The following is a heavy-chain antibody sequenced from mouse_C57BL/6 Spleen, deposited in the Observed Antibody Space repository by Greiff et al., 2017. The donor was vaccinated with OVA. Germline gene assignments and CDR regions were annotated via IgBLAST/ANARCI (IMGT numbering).Heavy chain of an antibody. CDR1: GYSITSGYY. CDR3: ANRGAAMDY. J-gene: IGHJ4*01. D-gene: IGHD3-1*01. V-gene: IGHV3-6*01. CDR2: ISYDGSN. Sequence: EVKVEESGPGLVKPSQSLSLTCSVTGYSITSGYYWNWIRQFPGNKLEWMGYISYDGSNNYNPSLKNRISITRDTSKNQFFLKLNSVTTEDTATYYCANRGAAMDYWGQGTSVTVSS.